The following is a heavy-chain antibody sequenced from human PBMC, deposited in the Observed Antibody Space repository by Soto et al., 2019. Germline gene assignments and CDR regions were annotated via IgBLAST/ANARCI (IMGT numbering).Heavy chain of an antibody. V-gene: IGHV5-10-1*01. Sequence: HGAALKISCQSSGYNFTTFWISWLRQVPGKGLEWMGRIDPSDSYSNYSPSFQGHITISADKSINTAYLHFSNLKASDTAVYYCARHFPLPTDLQFYYYYYYGVDVWGHGAAVTVSS. J-gene: IGHJ6*02. CDR1: GYNFTTFW. CDR2: IDPSDSYS. CDR3: ARHFPLPTDLQFYYYYYYGVDV. D-gene: IGHD3-3*02.